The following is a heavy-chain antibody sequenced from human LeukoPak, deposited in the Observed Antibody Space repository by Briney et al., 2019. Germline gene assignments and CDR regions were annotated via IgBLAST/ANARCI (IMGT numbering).Heavy chain of an antibody. CDR3: AKRIVGATGYYAFDI. J-gene: IGHJ3*02. CDR2: ISSSSSYI. D-gene: IGHD1-26*01. CDR1: GYTFSSYS. V-gene: IGHV3-21*04. Sequence: PGGSLRLSCAASGYTFSSYSMNWVRQAPGKGLEWVSSISSSSSYIYYADSVKGRFTISRDNAKNSLYLQMNSLRAEDTAVYYCAKRIVGATGYYAFDIWGQGTMVTVSS.